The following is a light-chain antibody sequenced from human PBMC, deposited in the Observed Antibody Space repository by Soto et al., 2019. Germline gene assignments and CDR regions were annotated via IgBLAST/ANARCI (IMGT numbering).Light chain of an antibody. J-gene: IGLJ1*01. Sequence: QSVLTHPPSASRSPGHSVTISCTGTISYVCGYNYVSWYQQHPGKAQKIMIYEVNKRPSGVPDRFSGSKSGKTASLTVSWIQAEDEADYYCGSYTGSNTYVFGTGTKVPV. CDR1: ISYVCGYNY. CDR3: GSYTGSNTYV. CDR2: EVN. V-gene: IGLV2-8*01.